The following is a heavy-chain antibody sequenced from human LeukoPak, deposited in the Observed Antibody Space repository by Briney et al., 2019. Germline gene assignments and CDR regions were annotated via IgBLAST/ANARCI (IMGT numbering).Heavy chain of an antibody. D-gene: IGHD2-15*01. J-gene: IGHJ4*02. Sequence: GGSLRLSCAASGFTFSSYSMNWVRQAPGKGLEWVSYISSSSSTIYYADSVKGRFTISRDNAKNSLYLQMNSLRAEDTAVYYCATDCSGGSCYPVFDYWGQGTLVTVSS. CDR3: ATDCSGGSCYPVFDY. V-gene: IGHV3-48*01. CDR1: GFTFSSYS. CDR2: ISSSSSTI.